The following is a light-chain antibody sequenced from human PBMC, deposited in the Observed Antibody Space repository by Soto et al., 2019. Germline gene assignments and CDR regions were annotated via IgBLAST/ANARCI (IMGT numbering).Light chain of an antibody. CDR2: SDR. V-gene: IGLV3-21*02. Sequence: YELTQPPSVSVAPGQTARITCGGNNIGSKSVNWYQHKPGQAPVLVVYSDRDRASGIPARFSGSNSGNSATLTISRVEGGDEADYYCQVWDSTSDHPDVFGTGTKVTVL. CDR1: NIGSKS. CDR3: QVWDSTSDHPDV. J-gene: IGLJ1*01.